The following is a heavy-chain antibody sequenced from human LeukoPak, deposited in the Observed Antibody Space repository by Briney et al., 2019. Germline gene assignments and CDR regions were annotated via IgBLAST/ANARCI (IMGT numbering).Heavy chain of an antibody. D-gene: IGHD2-2*01. CDR3: ARTYCSSTSCYSGY. V-gene: IGHV1-18*01. J-gene: IGHJ4*02. Sequence: GASVKVSCKASGYTFTSYGISWVRHAPGQGLEWMGWISAYNGNTNYAQKLQGRVTMTTDTSTSTAYMELRSLRSDDTAVYYCARTYCSSTSCYSGYWGQGTLVTVSS. CDR2: ISAYNGNT. CDR1: GYTFTSYG.